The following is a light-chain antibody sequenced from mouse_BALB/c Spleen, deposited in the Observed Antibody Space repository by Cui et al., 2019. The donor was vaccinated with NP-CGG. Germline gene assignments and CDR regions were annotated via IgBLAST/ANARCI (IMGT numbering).Light chain of an antibody. V-gene: IGLV1*01. Sequence: LLTQHSALTTSPGETVTLTCRSSTGAVTTSNYANWVQEKPDHLFTGLIGGTNNRAPGVPARFSGSLIGDKAALTITGAQTEDEAIYFCALWYSNHWVFGGGTKLTVL. CDR3: ALWYSNHWV. J-gene: IGLJ1*01. CDR1: TGAVTTSNY. CDR2: GTN.